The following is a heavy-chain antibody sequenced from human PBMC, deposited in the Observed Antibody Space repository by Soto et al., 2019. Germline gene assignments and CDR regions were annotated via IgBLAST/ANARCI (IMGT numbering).Heavy chain of an antibody. CDR2: ISVSGDGT. CDR1: GFTFSNYA. V-gene: IGHV3-23*01. J-gene: IGHJ6*03. Sequence: EVQLLESGGGLVQPGGSLRLSCAASGFTFSNYAMSWVRQAPGKGLEWVSAISVSGDGTYYADSVKGRFTISRDISKNTLYLQMSSLRGEDTAVYYCAKPQDVGRAYNYMDVWGKGTTVTVSS. CDR3: AKPQDVGRAYNYMDV. D-gene: IGHD2-15*01.